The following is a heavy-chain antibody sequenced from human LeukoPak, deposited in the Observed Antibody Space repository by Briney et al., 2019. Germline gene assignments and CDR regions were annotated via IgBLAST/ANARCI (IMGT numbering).Heavy chain of an antibody. D-gene: IGHD3-9*01. CDR2: VTWNSGVT. CDR3: AKGRVSRFFDWSIDY. Sequence: PGRSLRLSCVASGFTFDDFAMHWVRQAPGKGLEWVSSVTWNSGVTGYADSMKGRFTISRDNAKNSLYLQMNSLRAEDTALYYCAKGRVSRFFDWSIDYWGQGTLVSVSS. CDR1: GFTFDDFA. J-gene: IGHJ4*02. V-gene: IGHV3-9*01.